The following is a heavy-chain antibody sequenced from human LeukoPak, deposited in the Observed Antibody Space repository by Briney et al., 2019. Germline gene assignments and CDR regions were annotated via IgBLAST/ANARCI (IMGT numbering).Heavy chain of an antibody. Sequence: PGGSLRLSCAVSELSFNSYAMTWVRQAPGKELEWVSTISSASNTYYADSVKGRFTLSRDNSKNTLYLLMNSLRAEDTAFYYCAKYIATSGTAGGRCFDPWGQGTLVTVSS. D-gene: IGHD6-13*01. CDR3: AKYIATSGTAGGRCFDP. CDR1: ELSFNSYA. J-gene: IGHJ5*02. V-gene: IGHV3-23*01. CDR2: ISSASNT.